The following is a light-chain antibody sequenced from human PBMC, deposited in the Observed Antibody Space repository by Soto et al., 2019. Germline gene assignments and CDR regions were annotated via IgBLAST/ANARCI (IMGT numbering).Light chain of an antibody. J-gene: IGKJ4*01. Sequence: VLTQSPATLSLSPGERATLFCKASQSVGIYMGWFQQKPGQAPRVLIYDATNRAGGVPARFSGSGSGTDFTPTISSLESEDSAVYYCQQRDIWPPLTFGGGTKLESK. CDR2: DAT. CDR3: QQRDIWPPLT. CDR1: QSVGIY. V-gene: IGKV3-11*01.